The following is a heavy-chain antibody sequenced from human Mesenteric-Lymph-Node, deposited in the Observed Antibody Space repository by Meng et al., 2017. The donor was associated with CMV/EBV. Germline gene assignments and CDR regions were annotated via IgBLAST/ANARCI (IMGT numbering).Heavy chain of an antibody. J-gene: IGHJ4*02. CDR3: ARHQRWLKSEGGFNY. V-gene: IGHV4-34*01. D-gene: IGHD4-23*01. CDR1: GGYFSGYY. CDR2: INHSGST. Sequence: QVPLRQWGAGLLKPAGTLALTYAVYGGYFSGYYWSWIRQPPGKGLEWIGEINHSGSTNYNPSLKSRVTISVDTSKNQFSLKLSSVTAADTAVYYCARHQRWLKSEGGFNYWGQGTLVTVSS.